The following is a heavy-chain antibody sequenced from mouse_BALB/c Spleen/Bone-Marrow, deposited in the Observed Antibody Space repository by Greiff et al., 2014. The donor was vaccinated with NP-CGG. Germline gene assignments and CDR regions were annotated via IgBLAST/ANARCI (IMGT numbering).Heavy chain of an antibody. J-gene: IGHJ4*01. V-gene: IGHV2-9*02. CDR3: ARITTATGAMDY. CDR1: GFSLTSYG. CDR2: IWADGST. D-gene: IGHD1-2*01. Sequence: VKLMESGPGLVAPSQSLSISCTVSGFSLTSYGVHWVRQPPGKGLEWLRVIWADGSTNYNSALMSRLSISKDNSKSQVFLKMNSLQTDDTAMYYCARITTATGAMDYWGQGTSVTVSS.